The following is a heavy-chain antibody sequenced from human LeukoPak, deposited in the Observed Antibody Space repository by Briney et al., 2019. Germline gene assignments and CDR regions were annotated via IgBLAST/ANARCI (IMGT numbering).Heavy chain of an antibody. J-gene: IGHJ5*02. CDR3: ARAKWPLIIRWFDP. V-gene: IGHV3-21*01. Sequence: GGSLRLSCAASGFTFSSYSMNWVRQAPGKGLEWVSSISSSSSYIYYADSVKGRFTISRDNAKNSLYLRMNSLRAEDTAVYYCARAKWPLIIRWFDPWGQGTLVTVSS. CDR1: GFTFSSYS. CDR2: ISSSSSYI. D-gene: IGHD5-12*01.